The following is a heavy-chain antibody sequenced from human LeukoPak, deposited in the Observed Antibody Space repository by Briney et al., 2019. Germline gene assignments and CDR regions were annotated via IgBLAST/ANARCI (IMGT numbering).Heavy chain of an antibody. D-gene: IGHD2-15*01. CDR2: IYPGDSDT. J-gene: IGHJ4*02. Sequence: GESLKISCKGSGYSFTSYWIGWVRQMPGKGLEWMGIIYPGDSDTRYSPSFQGQVTISADKSISTAYLQWSSLKASDTAMYYCARLAGDIVVVVAPAYYWGQGTLVTVSP. CDR1: GYSFTSYW. CDR3: ARLAGDIVVVVAPAYY. V-gene: IGHV5-51*01.